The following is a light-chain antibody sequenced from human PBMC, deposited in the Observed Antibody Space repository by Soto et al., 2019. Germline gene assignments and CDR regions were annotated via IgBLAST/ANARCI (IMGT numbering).Light chain of an antibody. CDR1: SSDVGNSDY. Sequence: SALTHPASVSPSPGPLITVCCTGTSSDVGNSDYVSWDQQTLDKGPKLVIYDVSNQPSGDSNRFSGSKSGNTASLTISGLQAEEVANYNGITYTSSSTRYGVRTG. V-gene: IGLV2-14*01. CDR2: DVS. CDR3: ITYTSSSTRYG. J-gene: IGLJ1*01.